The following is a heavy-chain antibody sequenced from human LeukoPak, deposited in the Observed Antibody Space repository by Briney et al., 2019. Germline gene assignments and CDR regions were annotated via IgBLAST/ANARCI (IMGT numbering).Heavy chain of an antibody. CDR1: GYSFDSYW. J-gene: IGHJ4*01. CDR2: IFPRGSDT. Sequence: GESLKISCKGSGYSFDSYWIGWVRQMPGKGLEWVGIIFPRGSDTRYGPSFQDQVTISADKSSNTAYLQWNSLKASDTAMYYCARLPYTASSQNYWGLGTLVTVSS. D-gene: IGHD2-2*02. V-gene: IGHV5-51*01. CDR3: ARLPYTASSQNY.